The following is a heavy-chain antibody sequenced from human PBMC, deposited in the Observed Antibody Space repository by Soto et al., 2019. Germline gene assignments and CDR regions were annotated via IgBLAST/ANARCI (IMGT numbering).Heavy chain of an antibody. D-gene: IGHD3-3*01. J-gene: IGHJ5*02. CDR1: GGSISSGVYS. Sequence: SETLSLTCAVSGGSISSGVYSWSWIRQPPGKGLEWIGYIYHSGSTYYNPSLKSRVTISVDRSKNQFSLKLSSVTAADTAVYYCARMYYDFWSGYYTGRWFDPWGQGTLVTVSS. V-gene: IGHV4-30-2*01. CDR3: ARMYYDFWSGYYTGRWFDP. CDR2: IYHSGST.